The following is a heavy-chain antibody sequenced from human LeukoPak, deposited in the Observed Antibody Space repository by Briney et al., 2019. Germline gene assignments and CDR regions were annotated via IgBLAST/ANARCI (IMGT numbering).Heavy chain of an antibody. CDR1: GYTFTSYD. J-gene: IGHJ5*02. D-gene: IGHD2-21*02. CDR2: INPRGGGI. CDR3: ARRDCVGDCYSNWFDP. Sequence: GASVKVSCTASGYTFTSYDINWVRQGPGQGLEWMGIINPRGGGIGHAQKWQDKITIAADVSTKTVYRELSSLESEDTAVYYCARRDCVGDCYSNWFDPWGQGTLVTVSS. V-gene: IGHV1-46*04.